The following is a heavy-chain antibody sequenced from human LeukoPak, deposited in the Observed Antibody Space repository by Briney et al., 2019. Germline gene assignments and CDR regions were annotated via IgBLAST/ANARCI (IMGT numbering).Heavy chain of an antibody. CDR1: GSTFSRYA. J-gene: IGHJ4*02. Sequence: GGSLRLSCAASGSTFSRYAMSWVRQAPGKGLEWVGFIRSKAYGGTTEYAASVKGRFTISRDDSKSIAYLQMNSLKTEDTAVYYCTRDLSGGWADYFDYWGQGTLVTVSS. D-gene: IGHD6-19*01. V-gene: IGHV3-49*04. CDR2: IRSKAYGGTT. CDR3: TRDLSGGWADYFDY.